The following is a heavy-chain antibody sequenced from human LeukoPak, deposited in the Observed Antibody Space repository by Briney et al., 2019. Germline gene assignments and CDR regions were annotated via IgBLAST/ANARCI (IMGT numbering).Heavy chain of an antibody. CDR3: AGRAELGRGFDY. D-gene: IGHD7-27*01. CDR2: LYSDDST. J-gene: IGHJ4*02. V-gene: IGHV3-66*01. CDR1: GFTVSSNY. Sequence: PGGSLRLSCAASGFTVSSNYMSWVRQAPGKGLEWVSSLYSDDSTYYADSVKGRFTISRDNSKNTLYLQINSLRAEDAALYYCAGRAELGRGFDYWGQGTLVTVSS.